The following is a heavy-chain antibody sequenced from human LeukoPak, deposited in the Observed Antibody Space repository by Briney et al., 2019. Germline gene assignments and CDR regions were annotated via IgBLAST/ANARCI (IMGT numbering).Heavy chain of an antibody. CDR2: ISGGGDVT. Sequence: GGSLRLSCAASDFNFITYAMSWVRQAPGKGLEWVSTISGGGDVTYYADSVKGRFTISKDNSKNTLYLQMNSLRVEDTAVYYCARDSSMLRGPLVIYYFDFWGQGTLVTVSS. V-gene: IGHV3-23*01. CDR1: DFNFITYA. D-gene: IGHD3-10*01. J-gene: IGHJ4*02. CDR3: ARDSSMLRGPLVIYYFDF.